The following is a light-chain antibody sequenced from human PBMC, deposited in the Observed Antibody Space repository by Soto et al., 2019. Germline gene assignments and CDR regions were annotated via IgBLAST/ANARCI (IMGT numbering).Light chain of an antibody. V-gene: IGLV2-11*01. Sequence: QSALTQPRSVSGSPGQSVTISCTGTSSDVGGYNYVSWYQQHPGKAPKLMIYDVSKRPSGVPDRFSGSKSGNTASLTISGLQAEDEADYYCCSYAGSYPVVGGGTQLTVL. CDR1: SSDVGGYNY. CDR2: DVS. CDR3: CSYAGSYPV. J-gene: IGLJ3*02.